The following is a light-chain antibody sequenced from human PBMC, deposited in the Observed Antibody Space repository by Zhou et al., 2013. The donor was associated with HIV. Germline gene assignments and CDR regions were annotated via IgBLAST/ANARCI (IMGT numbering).Light chain of an antibody. J-gene: IGKJ1*01. CDR3: QHGNSFPWT. CDR1: QDISAW. V-gene: IGKV1D-12*01. CDR2: AAS. Sequence: DIQMTQSPSSVSASIGDRVTITCRASQDISAWLAWYQQKPGKAPKLLIYAASSFQTGVPSRFSGRGSGTDFTLTISSLQPEDFATYYCQHGNSFPWTFGQGTKVEIK.